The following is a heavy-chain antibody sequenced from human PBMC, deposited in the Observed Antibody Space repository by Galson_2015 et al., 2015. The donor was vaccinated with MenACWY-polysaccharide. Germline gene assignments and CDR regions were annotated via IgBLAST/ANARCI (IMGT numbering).Heavy chain of an antibody. CDR3: TREARAAGYYYGMDV. CDR2: IRSKAYGGTT. CDR1: GFTFGDYA. D-gene: IGHD6-25*01. J-gene: IGHJ6*02. V-gene: IGHV3-49*04. Sequence: SLRLSCAASGFTFGDYAMSWVRQAPGKGLEWVGFIRSKAYGGTTEYAASVKGRFTISRDDSKSIAYLQMNSLKTEDTAVYYCTREARAAGYYYGMDVWGQGTTVTDSS.